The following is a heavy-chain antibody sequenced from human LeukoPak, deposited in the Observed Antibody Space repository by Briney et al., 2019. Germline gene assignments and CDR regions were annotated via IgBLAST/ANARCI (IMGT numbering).Heavy chain of an antibody. Sequence: ASVKVSCKASGGTFSGYAISWVRQAPGQGLEWMGGIIPIFGTANYAQKFQGRVTITADESTGTAYLELSSLGSEDTAVYYCASPPSSSRLTYYYYMDVWGRGTTVTVSS. D-gene: IGHD6-13*01. CDR1: GGTFSGYA. V-gene: IGHV1-69*13. J-gene: IGHJ6*03. CDR3: ASPPSSSRLTYYYYMDV. CDR2: IIPIFGTA.